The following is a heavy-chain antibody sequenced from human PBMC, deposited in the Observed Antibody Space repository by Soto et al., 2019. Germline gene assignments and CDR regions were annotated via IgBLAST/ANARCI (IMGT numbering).Heavy chain of an antibody. V-gene: IGHV3-48*01. J-gene: IGHJ5*02. CDR3: ARESRVEEQLSLKWFDH. Sequence: PGGSLRLSCAASGFIFRYYTMNWVRQAPGKGLERVSDISSSGGRIYYADSVKGRFTISRDNTKTTLYLQMNSLRAEDTAVYYCARESRVEEQLSLKWFDHWGQGTLVTVSS. CDR1: GFIFRYYT. D-gene: IGHD3-16*02. CDR2: ISSSGGRI.